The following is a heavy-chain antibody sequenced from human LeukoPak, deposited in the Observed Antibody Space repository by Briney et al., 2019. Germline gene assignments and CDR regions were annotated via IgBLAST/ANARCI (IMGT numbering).Heavy chain of an antibody. Sequence: PGRSLRLSCAVSGLPFNTYGMHWVRQAPGKGLEWVAVIWYDGSKKYYADSVKGRFTISRDNSKNILYLQMSSLSAEDTAVYYCATSSGGSDHDYFDYWGQGTPVTVSS. CDR2: IWYDGSKK. J-gene: IGHJ4*02. V-gene: IGHV3-33*01. CDR3: ATSSGGSDHDYFDY. CDR1: GLPFNTYG. D-gene: IGHD1-26*01.